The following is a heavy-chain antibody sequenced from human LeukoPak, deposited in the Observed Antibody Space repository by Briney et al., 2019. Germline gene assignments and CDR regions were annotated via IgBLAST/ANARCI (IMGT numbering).Heavy chain of an antibody. J-gene: IGHJ5*02. CDR1: GFTFSGFS. CDR3: ARIGMENFYDL. CDR2: INGNGDKT. D-gene: IGHD2/OR15-2a*01. V-gene: IGHV3-64*02. Sequence: GGSLRLSCAASGFTFSGFSMHWIRQVPGRGLEYVSAINGNGDKTFYTDSVRGRFTIFRDNSKNTLFLQMGSLRGEDTALYFCARIGMENFYDLWGQGTLVTVSS.